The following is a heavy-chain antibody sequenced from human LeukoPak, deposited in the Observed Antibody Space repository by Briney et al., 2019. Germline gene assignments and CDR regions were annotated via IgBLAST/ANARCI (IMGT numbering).Heavy chain of an antibody. CDR2: INHSGST. V-gene: IGHV4-34*01. D-gene: IGHD4-11*01. CDR1: GGSFRGYY. Sequence: PSETLSLTCAVYGGSFRGYYWSWIRQPPGKGLEWIGEINHSGSTNYNPSLKRRVTISVDPSKTHFSLKLSSVTAADTAVYYCARQRPHSSRLPFYYYYYMDVWGKGTTVTVSS. CDR3: ARQRPHSSRLPFYYYYYMDV. J-gene: IGHJ6*03.